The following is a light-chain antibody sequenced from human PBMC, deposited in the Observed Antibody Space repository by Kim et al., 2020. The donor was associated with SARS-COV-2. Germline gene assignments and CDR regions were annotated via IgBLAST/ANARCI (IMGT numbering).Light chain of an antibody. CDR1: SSDVRGYYF. CDR2: DVS. CDR3: SSYVDSVL. V-gene: IGLV2-14*03. J-gene: IGLJ2*01. Sequence: QSALTQPAFVSGSPGQSITISCSGTSSDVRGYYFVSWYQHHPGKAPKLMIYDVSERPSGVSNRFSGSKSGNTASLTISGLQADDEAYYYCSSYVDSVLFGGGTQLTVL.